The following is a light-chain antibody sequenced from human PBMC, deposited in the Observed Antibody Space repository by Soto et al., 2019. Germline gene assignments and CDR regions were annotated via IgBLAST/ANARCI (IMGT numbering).Light chain of an antibody. CDR2: AAS. CDR1: QGISSY. Sequence: AIRMTQSPSSFSASTGDRVTITCRASQGISSYLAWYQQKPGMAPKLLIYAASTLRSGVPSRFSGSGSGADFTLTISSLQPEDFATYYCQQSSRFPRTFGGGTKVDIK. J-gene: IGKJ4*01. CDR3: QQSSRFPRT. V-gene: IGKV1-8*01.